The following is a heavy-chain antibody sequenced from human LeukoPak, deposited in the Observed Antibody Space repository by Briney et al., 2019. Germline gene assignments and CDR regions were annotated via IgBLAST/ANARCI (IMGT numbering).Heavy chain of an antibody. D-gene: IGHD2-15*01. CDR2: IKQDESEK. Sequence: GGSLRLSCAASGFMFSSYWMSWVRQAPGKGLEWVANIKQDESEKYYVDSVKGRFTISRDNAKNSLYLQMNSLRAEDTAVYYCARDRYCSGGSCPCDYWGQGTLVTVSS. CDR3: ARDRYCSGGSCPCDY. V-gene: IGHV3-7*01. J-gene: IGHJ4*02. CDR1: GFMFSSYW.